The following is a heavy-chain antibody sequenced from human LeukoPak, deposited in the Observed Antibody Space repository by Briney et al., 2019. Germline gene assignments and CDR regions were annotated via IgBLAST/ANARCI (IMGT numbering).Heavy chain of an antibody. CDR2: ISYDGSNK. V-gene: IGHV3-30-3*01. D-gene: IGHD3-3*01. CDR1: GFTFSSYA. CDR3: ARDGDYDFWRSPGGVDY. J-gene: IGHJ4*02. Sequence: TGRSLRLSCAASGFTFSSYAMHWVRQAPGKGLEWVAVISYDGSNKYYADSVKGRFTISRDNSKNTLYLQMNSLRAEDTAVYYCARDGDYDFWRSPGGVDYWGQGTLVTVSS.